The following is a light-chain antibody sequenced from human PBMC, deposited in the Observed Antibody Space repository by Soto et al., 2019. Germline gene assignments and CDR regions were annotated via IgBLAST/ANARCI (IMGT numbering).Light chain of an antibody. CDR2: GAS. V-gene: IGKV3-20*01. J-gene: IGKJ4*01. CDR1: QSFSSSY. Sequence: EVLFTQSKGSLTFSQGERANLCCRASQSFSSSYLAWYQQKPGQAPRLLIYGASSRATGVPDRFSGSGSGTDFTLTISRLEPEDFAVYYCQQYGSSPLTFGGGTKVDIK. CDR3: QQYGSSPLT.